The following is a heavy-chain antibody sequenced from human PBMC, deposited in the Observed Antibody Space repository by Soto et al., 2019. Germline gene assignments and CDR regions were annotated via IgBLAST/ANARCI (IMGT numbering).Heavy chain of an antibody. Sequence: GESRPISCRTSGYSIPTCWIAWVRKMAGKGLEWMGAVYPGDSDTKYSPSFQGQVTISADKSISTAYLQWSSLKASDTAMYYCARHGDAYYYYGMDVWGQGNTVTGS. CDR1: GYSIPTCW. D-gene: IGHD3-10*01. CDR3: ARHGDAYYYYGMDV. V-gene: IGHV5-51*01. CDR2: VYPGDSDT. J-gene: IGHJ6*02.